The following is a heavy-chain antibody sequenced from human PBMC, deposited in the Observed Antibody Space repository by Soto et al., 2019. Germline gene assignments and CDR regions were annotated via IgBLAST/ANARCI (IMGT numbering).Heavy chain of an antibody. CDR3: ARAPRSDYIWGSYRPYYYMDV. V-gene: IGHV4-59*01. Sequence: SETLSLTCTVSGGSISSYYWSWIRQPPGKGLEWIGYIYYSGSTNYNPSLKSRVTISVDTSKNQFSLKLSSVTAADTAVYYCARAPRSDYIWGSYRPYYYMDVWGKGTTVTVSS. CDR2: IYYSGST. D-gene: IGHD3-16*02. CDR1: GGSISSYY. J-gene: IGHJ6*03.